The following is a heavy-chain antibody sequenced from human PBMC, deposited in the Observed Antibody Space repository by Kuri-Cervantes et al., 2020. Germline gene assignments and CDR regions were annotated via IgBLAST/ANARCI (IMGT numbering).Heavy chain of an antibody. CDR3: ARGGRYSGYDYYFDY. CDR2: IYYSGST. CDR1: GGSISSSSYY. D-gene: IGHD5-12*01. V-gene: IGHV4-39*07. J-gene: IGHJ4*02. Sequence: SETLSLTCTVSGGSISSSSYYWGWIRQPPGKGLEWIGSIYYSGSTNYNPSLKSRVTISVDTSKNQFSLKLSSVTATDTAVYYCARGGRYSGYDYYFDYWGQGTLVTVSS.